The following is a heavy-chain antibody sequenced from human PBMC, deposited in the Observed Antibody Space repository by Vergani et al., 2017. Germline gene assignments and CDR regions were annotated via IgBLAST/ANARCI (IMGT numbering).Heavy chain of an antibody. CDR2: ISGSGGST. J-gene: IGHJ6*02. CDR1: GFTFNHFA. CDR3: AKANPRNSGYDYRYYYHAVDV. D-gene: IGHD5-12*01. Sequence: EVQLLESGGDLVQPGGSLRLSCAASGFTFNHFAMNWVRQAPGKGLEWVSGISGSGGSTYYAGSVKGRFTISRDSSKNTLYLQMNSLCAGDTAVYYCAKANPRNSGYDYRYYYHAVDVWGQGTTVTVSS. V-gene: IGHV3-23*01.